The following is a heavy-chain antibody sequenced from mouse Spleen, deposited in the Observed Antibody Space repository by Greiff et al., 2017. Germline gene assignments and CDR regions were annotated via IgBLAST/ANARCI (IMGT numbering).Heavy chain of an antibody. CDR1: GYTFTSYW. J-gene: IGHJ1*01. CDR3: ARRGIYDGYHWYFDV. V-gene: IGHV1-55*01. Sequence: QVQLKQSGAELVKPGASVKMSCKASGYTFTSYWITWVKQRPGQGLEWIGDIYPGSGSTNYNEKFKSKATLTVDTSSSTAYMQLSSLTSEDSAVYYCARRGIYDGYHWYFDVWGAGTTVTVSS. CDR2: IYPGSGST. D-gene: IGHD2-3*01.